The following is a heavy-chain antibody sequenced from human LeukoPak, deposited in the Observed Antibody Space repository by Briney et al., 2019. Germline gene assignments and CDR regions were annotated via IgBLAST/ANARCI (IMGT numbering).Heavy chain of an antibody. V-gene: IGHV3-7*01. J-gene: IGHJ3*02. Sequence: GGSLRLSCAASGFNFNNLWMTWVRQAPGKGLEWVANIKEDGSEKNYVDSVKGRFTISRDNAKNSLYLQMNSLRAEDTAVYYCAAFDIWGQGTMVNVSS. CDR1: GFNFNNLW. CDR2: IKEDGSEK. CDR3: AAFDI.